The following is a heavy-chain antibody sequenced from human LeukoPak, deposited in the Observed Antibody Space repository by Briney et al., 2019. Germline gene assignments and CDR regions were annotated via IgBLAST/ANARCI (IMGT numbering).Heavy chain of an antibody. D-gene: IGHD1-26*01. Sequence: PGPCLTLSCAAAGFTFNRYGMHSVRQAPGNGLGWVAIIWYDGSNQHCPDSVKGRFTISRDNSKNTVYLQMDSRRGEGTAVLYCATDTVGAPFDYWGQGSLLTVSS. CDR3: ATDTVGAPFDY. CDR2: IWYDGSNQ. V-gene: IGHV3-33*01. J-gene: IGHJ4*01. CDR1: GFTFNRYG.